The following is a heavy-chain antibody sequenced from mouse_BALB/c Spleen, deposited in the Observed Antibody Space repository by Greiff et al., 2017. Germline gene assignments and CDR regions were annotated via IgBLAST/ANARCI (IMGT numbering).Heavy chain of an antibody. CDR1: GYTFTSYW. J-gene: IGHJ4*01. D-gene: IGHD1-1*01. CDR3: ARSELYYYGSRYAMDY. V-gene: IGHV1S81*02. Sequence: QVQLQQPGAELVKPGASVKLSCKASGYTFTSYWMHWVKQRPGQGLEWIGEINPSNGRTNYNEKFKSKATLTVDKSSSTAYMQLSSLTSEDSAVYYCARSELYYYGSRYAMDYWGQGTSVTVSS. CDR2: INPSNGRT.